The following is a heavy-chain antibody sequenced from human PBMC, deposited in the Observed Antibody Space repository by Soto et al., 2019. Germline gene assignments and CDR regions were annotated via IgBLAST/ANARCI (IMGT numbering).Heavy chain of an antibody. J-gene: IGHJ4*02. D-gene: IGHD5-18*01. Sequence: PSETLSLTCTVSGGSISSYYWSWIRQPPGKGLEWIGYIYYSGSTNYNPSLKSRVTISVDTSKNQFSLKLSSVTAADTAVYYCARDPGYSYGYYFDYWGQGTLVTVSS. CDR1: GGSISSYY. CDR2: IYYSGST. V-gene: IGHV4-59*01. CDR3: ARDPGYSYGYYFDY.